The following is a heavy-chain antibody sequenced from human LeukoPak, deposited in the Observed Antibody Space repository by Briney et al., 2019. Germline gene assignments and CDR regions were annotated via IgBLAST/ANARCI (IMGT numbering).Heavy chain of an antibody. V-gene: IGHV4-34*01. CDR2: INHSGST. D-gene: IGHD3-3*01. CDR1: GGSFSGYY. CDR3: ARGRITIFGVVISFGYWYFDL. Sequence: SETLSLTCAVYGGSFSGYYWSWIRQPPGKGLEWIGEINHSGSTNNNPSLKSRVTIPVDTSKNQFYLKLSSVTAADTAVYYCARGRITIFGVVISFGYWYFDLWGRGTLVTVSS. J-gene: IGHJ2*01.